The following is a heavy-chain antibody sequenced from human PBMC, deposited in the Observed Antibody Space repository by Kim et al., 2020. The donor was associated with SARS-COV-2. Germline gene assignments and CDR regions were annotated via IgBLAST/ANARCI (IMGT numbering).Heavy chain of an antibody. Sequence: ASVKVSCKASGYTFTSYYMHWVRQAPGQGLEWMGIINPSGGSTSYAQKFQGRVTMTRDTSTSTVYMELSSLRSEDMAVYYCTRGSPVYYDILTGYYRDYWGQGTLVTVSS. J-gene: IGHJ4*02. V-gene: IGHV1-46*01. CDR3: TRGSPVYYDILTGYYRDY. CDR1: GYTFTSYY. D-gene: IGHD3-9*01. CDR2: INPSGGST.